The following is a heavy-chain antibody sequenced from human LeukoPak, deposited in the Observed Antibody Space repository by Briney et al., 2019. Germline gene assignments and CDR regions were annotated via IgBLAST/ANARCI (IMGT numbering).Heavy chain of an antibody. J-gene: IGHJ6*04. CDR2: ISYDGSNK. CDR1: GLTFSSYG. Sequence: PGRSLRLSCAASGLTFSSYGTHWVRQAPGKGLEWVAVISYDGSNKYYADSVKGRFTISRDNSKNTLYLQMNSLRAEDTAVYYCATSETAERYCSGGSCYSGDYYYGMDVWGKGTTVTVSS. CDR3: ATSETAERYCSGGSCYSGDYYYGMDV. V-gene: IGHV3-30*03. D-gene: IGHD2-15*01.